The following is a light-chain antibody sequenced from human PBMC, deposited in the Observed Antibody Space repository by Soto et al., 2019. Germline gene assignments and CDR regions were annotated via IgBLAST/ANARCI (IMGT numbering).Light chain of an antibody. V-gene: IGLV2-14*03. J-gene: IGLJ1*01. CDR3: SSWTSGATYV. CDR2: DVN. Sequence: QSALPQPASVSGSPGQSITISCAGTSSDVGAYNYVSWYQHHPGKAPKLMIYDVNNRPSGDSNRFSGSKSGNTASLTISGLQAEDEADYYCSSWTSGATYVFGSGTKLTVL. CDR1: SSDVGAYNY.